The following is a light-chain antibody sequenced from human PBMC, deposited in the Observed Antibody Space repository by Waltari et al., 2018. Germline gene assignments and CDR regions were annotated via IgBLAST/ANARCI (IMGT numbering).Light chain of an antibody. V-gene: IGKV3-20*01. CDR1: QSVSRY. J-gene: IGKJ1*01. Sequence: EIVLTQSPGTLSLSPGERATLSCRASQSVSRYLAWYQQKHGQAPRLLIYDASTRATGIPDRFSGSGSGTYFSLTISRLEPEDFAVYYCQKYGRLPATFGQGTKVEIK. CDR2: DAS. CDR3: QKYGRLPAT.